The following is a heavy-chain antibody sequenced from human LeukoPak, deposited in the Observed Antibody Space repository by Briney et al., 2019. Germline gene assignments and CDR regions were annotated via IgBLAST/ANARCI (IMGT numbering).Heavy chain of an antibody. CDR3: ARELVVTAGDHYYYGMDV. J-gene: IGHJ6*02. CDR2: IYIGGTT. Sequence: GGSLRLSCAASGFTVSSNYMSWVRQAPGKGLEWGSVIYIGGTTYYADSVKGRFTISRDNSKSTLFLQMNSLRAEDTAVYYCARELVVTAGDHYYYGMDVWGQGTTVTVSS. V-gene: IGHV3-53*01. D-gene: IGHD2-8*02. CDR1: GFTVSSNY.